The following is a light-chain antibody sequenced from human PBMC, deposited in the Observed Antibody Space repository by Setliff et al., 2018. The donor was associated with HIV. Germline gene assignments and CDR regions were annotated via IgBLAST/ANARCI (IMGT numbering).Light chain of an antibody. Sequence: QSVLTQPASVSGSPGQSLTISCTGTSGNLGSYDLVSWYQQHPVKAPRLIIYEVTKWPSGISDRFSGSKSGNTASLTISGLQADDEADYYCCSYGSSDTFVFGTGTKVTVL. CDR2: EVT. J-gene: IGLJ1*01. V-gene: IGLV2-23*02. CDR3: CSYGSSDTFV. CDR1: SGNLGSYDL.